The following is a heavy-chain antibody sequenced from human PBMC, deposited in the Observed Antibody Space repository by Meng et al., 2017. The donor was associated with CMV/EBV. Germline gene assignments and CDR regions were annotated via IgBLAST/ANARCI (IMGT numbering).Heavy chain of an antibody. Sequence: SGYTFTSYGISWVRQAPGQGLEWMGWISAYNGNTNYAQKLQGRVTMTTDTSTSTAYMELRSLRSDDTAVYYCARTGFWSGSYYFDYWGQGTLVTVSS. V-gene: IGHV1-18*01. J-gene: IGHJ4*02. CDR1: GYTFTSYG. D-gene: IGHD3-3*01. CDR3: ARTGFWSGSYYFDY. CDR2: ISAYNGNT.